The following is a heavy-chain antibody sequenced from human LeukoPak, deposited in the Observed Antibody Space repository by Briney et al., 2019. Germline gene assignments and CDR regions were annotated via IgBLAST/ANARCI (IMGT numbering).Heavy chain of an antibody. Sequence: GGSLRLSCAASGFTFSSYAMSWVRQAPGKGLEWVSAISGSGGSTYYADPVKGRFTISRDNFKNTLYLQMNSLRAEDTAVYYCAKDGPRGYSSGWYPYWGQGTLVTVSS. D-gene: IGHD6-19*01. V-gene: IGHV3-23*01. CDR1: GFTFSSYA. J-gene: IGHJ4*02. CDR2: ISGSGGST. CDR3: AKDGPRGYSSGWYPY.